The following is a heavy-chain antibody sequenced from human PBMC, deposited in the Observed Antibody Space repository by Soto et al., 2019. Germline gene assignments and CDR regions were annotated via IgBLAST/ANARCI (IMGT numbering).Heavy chain of an antibody. D-gene: IGHD2-2*01. CDR2: IYYSGGT. CDR1: GGSISSGDHY. J-gene: IGHJ6*02. CDR3: ARGGGRCSSTSCYTNPPFYYGMDV. Sequence: SETLSLTCTVSGGSISSGDHYWSWIRQPPGKGLEWIGYIYYSGGTDYNPSLKSRVSISIDTSKNQFSLKLSSVTAADTAVYYCARGGGRCSSTSCYTNPPFYYGMDVWGQGTTVTVYS. V-gene: IGHV4-30-4*01.